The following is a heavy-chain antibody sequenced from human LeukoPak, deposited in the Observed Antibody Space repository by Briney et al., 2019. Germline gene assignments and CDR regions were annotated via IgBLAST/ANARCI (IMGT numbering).Heavy chain of an antibody. CDR2: ISGSGGST. Sequence: AGGSLRLSCAASGFTFSSYAMSWVRQAPGKGLEWVSAISGSGGSTYYADSVKGRFTISRDNSKNTLYLQMNSLRAEDTAVYYCAKVTSPTLIVGATTWARRPPDAFDIWGQGTRVTVSS. J-gene: IGHJ3*02. V-gene: IGHV3-23*01. CDR1: GFTFSSYA. CDR3: AKVTSPTLIVGATTWARRPPDAFDI. D-gene: IGHD1-26*01.